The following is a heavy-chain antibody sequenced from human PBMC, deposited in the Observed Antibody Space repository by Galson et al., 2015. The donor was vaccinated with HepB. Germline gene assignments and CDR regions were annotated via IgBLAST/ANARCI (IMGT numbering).Heavy chain of an antibody. J-gene: IGHJ4*02. CDR2: ISTTSDNK. V-gene: IGHV3-48*01. Sequence: SLRLSCAASGFTFSSYTMNWVRQAPGKGLEWISYISTTSDNKFSADSVKGRFIISRDNAKNSLYLQMNSLRAEETAVYYCARIALSGSYWYFDYWGQGTLVTVSS. D-gene: IGHD1-26*01. CDR1: GFTFSSYT. CDR3: ARIALSGSYWYFDY.